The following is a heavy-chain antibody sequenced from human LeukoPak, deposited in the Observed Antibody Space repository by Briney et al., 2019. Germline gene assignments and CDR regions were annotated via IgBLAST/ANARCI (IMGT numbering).Heavy chain of an antibody. J-gene: IGHJ6*02. D-gene: IGHD2-8*01. Sequence: PSETLSLTCTVSGGSISSYYWSWVRQAPGKGLEWVSAISGSGGSTYYADSVKGRFTISRDNSKNTLYLQMNSLRAEDTAVYYCAKGMMVYAPAGMDVWGQGTTVTVSS. CDR2: ISGSGGST. CDR3: AKGMMVYAPAGMDV. V-gene: IGHV3-23*01. CDR1: GGSISSYY.